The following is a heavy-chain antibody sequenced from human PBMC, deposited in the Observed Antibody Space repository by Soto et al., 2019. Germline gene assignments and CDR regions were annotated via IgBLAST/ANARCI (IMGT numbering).Heavy chain of an antibody. J-gene: IGHJ4*02. Sequence: SETLSLTCTVSGGSISSSSYYWGWIRQPPGKGLEWIGSIYYSGSTYYNPSLKSRVTISVDTSKNQFSLKLSSVTAADTAVYYCARRGEHYYFDYWGQGTLVTVSS. V-gene: IGHV4-39*01. CDR2: IYYSGST. CDR1: GGSISSSSYY. CDR3: ARRGEHYYFDY. D-gene: IGHD3-16*01.